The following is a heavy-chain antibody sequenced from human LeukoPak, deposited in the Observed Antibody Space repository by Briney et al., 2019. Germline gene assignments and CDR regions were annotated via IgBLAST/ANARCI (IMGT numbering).Heavy chain of an antibody. Sequence: SETLSLTCAVYGGSLSTYDWSWIRQPPGKGLEYIGKISHSRSTHYNPSLKSRVTISVETSKNQVSLQLSSVTAADTAVYYCAASSTGSGYPYRSYYFDYWGQGTLVTVSS. CDR2: ISHSRST. V-gene: IGHV4-34*01. D-gene: IGHD5-12*01. CDR1: GGSLSTYD. CDR3: AASSTGSGYPYRSYYFDY. J-gene: IGHJ4*02.